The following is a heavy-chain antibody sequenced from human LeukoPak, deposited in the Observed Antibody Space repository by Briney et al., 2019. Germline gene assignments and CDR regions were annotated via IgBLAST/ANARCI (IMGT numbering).Heavy chain of an antibody. Sequence: GASVKVSCKASGGTFSSYAISWVRQAPGQGLEWMGRIIPIFGTANYAQKFQGRVTITTDESTSTAYMELSSLRSEDTAVYYCAPQRSYGAFDIWGQGTMVTVSS. CDR1: GGTFSSYA. CDR3: APQRSYGAFDI. CDR2: IIPIFGTA. D-gene: IGHD1-26*01. J-gene: IGHJ3*02. V-gene: IGHV1-69*05.